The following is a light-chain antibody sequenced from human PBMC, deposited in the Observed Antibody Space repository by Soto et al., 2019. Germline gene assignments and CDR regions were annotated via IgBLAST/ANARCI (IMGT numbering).Light chain of an antibody. Sequence: DIQMTQSPSTLSASVADTVTGACRASQRVSGWLAWYQQKPGEAPKLLIYDASALPRGVPSRFSGSGSGTKFTLTIASLQPDDFATYYCQQYGTFSGTFGPGTKVDIK. CDR1: QRVSGW. CDR2: DAS. CDR3: QQYGTFSGT. V-gene: IGKV1-5*01. J-gene: IGKJ1*01.